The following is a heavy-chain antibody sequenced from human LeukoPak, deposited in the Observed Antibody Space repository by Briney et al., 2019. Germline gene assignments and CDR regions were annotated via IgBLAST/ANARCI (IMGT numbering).Heavy chain of an antibody. CDR2: ISYDGSNK. D-gene: IGHD3-10*01. CDR1: GFTFSSYG. Sequence: WGSLRLSCAASGFTFSSYGTHWVRQAPGKGLELVAVISYDGSNKYYADSVKGRFTISRDNSKNTLYLQMNSLRTEDTAVYYCAKHLVRGVIHDAFDIWGQGTRVTVSS. V-gene: IGHV3-30*18. J-gene: IGHJ3*02. CDR3: AKHLVRGVIHDAFDI.